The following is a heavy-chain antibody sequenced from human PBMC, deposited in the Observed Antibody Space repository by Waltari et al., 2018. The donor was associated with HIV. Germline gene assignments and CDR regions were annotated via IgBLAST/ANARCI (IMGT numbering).Heavy chain of an antibody. CDR3: ASGHSSGYFYFDY. D-gene: IGHD3-22*01. CDR1: GFTFSDSG. J-gene: IGHJ4*02. Sequence: QVQLVESGGGVVQPERSLRLSCAASGFTFSDSGMHWVRQAPGKGLEWVAVIWYDGSTKYYADSLKGRFTISRDNSKNTLYLQMNSLRAEDTAVYYCASGHSSGYFYFDYWGQGTLVTVSS. CDR2: IWYDGSTK. V-gene: IGHV3-33*01.